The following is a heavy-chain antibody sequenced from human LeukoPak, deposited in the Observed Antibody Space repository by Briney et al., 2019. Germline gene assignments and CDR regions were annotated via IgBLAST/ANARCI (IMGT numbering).Heavy chain of an antibody. CDR1: GGSISSGSYY. V-gene: IGHV4-39*01. J-gene: IGHJ4*02. CDR3: ARTAPLGPFDY. Sequence: PSETLSLTCTVSGGSISSGSYYWSWIRQPAGKGLEWIGSIYYSGSTYYNPSLKSRVTISVDTSKNQFSLKLSSVTAADTAVYYCARTAPLGPFDYWGQGTLVTVSS. CDR2: IYYSGST.